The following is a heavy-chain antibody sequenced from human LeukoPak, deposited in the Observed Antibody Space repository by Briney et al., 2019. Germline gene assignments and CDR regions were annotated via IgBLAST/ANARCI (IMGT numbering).Heavy chain of an antibody. V-gene: IGHV1-18*01. CDR3: ARESYDFWSGYRYYFDY. D-gene: IGHD3-3*01. CDR2: ISAYNGNT. Sequence: ASVKVSRKASGYTFTSYGISWVRQAPEQGLEWMGWISAYNGNTNYAQKLQGRVTMTTDTSTSTAYMELRSLRSDDTAVYYCARESYDFWSGYRYYFDYWGQGTLVTVSS. CDR1: GYTFTSYG. J-gene: IGHJ4*02.